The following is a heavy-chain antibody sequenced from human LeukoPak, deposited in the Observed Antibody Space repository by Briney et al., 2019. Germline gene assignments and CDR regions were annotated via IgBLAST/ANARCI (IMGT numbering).Heavy chain of an antibody. D-gene: IGHD3-3*01. CDR2: IFYGGST. CDR3: ARALGFEDY. CDR1: GGSISSSGYS. V-gene: IGHV4-39*02. J-gene: IGHJ4*02. Sequence: SETLSLTCTVSGGSISSSGYSWGWIRQPPGKGLEWIGNIFYGGSTYYNPSLKTRFTISIDTSKNQFSLKLSSVTAADTAVYYCARALGFEDYWGQGTLVTVSS.